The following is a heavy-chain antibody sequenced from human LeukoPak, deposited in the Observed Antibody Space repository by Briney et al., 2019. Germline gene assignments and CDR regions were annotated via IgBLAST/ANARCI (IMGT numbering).Heavy chain of an antibody. D-gene: IGHD3-3*01. CDR3: ARDGGSTAWSHAFDI. Sequence: GASVKVPCKASGYTFTSYYMHWVRQAPGQGLEWMGIINPSGGSTSYAQKFQGRVTMTRDTSTSTVYMELSSLRSEDSAVYYCARDGGSTAWSHAFDIWGQRTMVTVSS. CDR2: INPSGGST. V-gene: IGHV1-46*01. CDR1: GYTFTSYY. J-gene: IGHJ3*02.